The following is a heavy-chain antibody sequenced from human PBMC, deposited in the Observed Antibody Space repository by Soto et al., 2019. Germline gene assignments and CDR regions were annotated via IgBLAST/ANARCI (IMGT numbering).Heavy chain of an antibody. J-gene: IGHJ4*02. CDR3: ATFVVVGY. CDR2: IWYGGSNK. V-gene: IGHV3-33*01. CDR1: GFTFSSYG. Sequence: PGGSLRLSCAASGFTFSSYGMHWVRQAPGKGLEWVAVIWYGGSNKYYADSVKGRFTISRDNSKNTLYLQMNSLRTEDTAVYYCATFVVVGYWGQGTLVTVSS. D-gene: IGHD2-21*01.